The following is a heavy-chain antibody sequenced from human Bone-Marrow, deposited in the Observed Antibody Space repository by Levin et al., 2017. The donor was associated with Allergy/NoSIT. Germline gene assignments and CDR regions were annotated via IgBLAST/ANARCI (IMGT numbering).Heavy chain of an antibody. J-gene: IGHJ4*02. Sequence: KPSETLSLTCVVSDYPISSSNWWSWVRQPPGKGLEWIGEIHHTGTTKYNPSVKSRAPISLDEPKRQFSLRLTSVTAADTAVFYCVRYDRSHWSRPFGAWGQGTLVIVSA. CDR3: VRYDRSHWSRPFGA. CDR1: DYPISSSNW. V-gene: IGHV4-4*02. D-gene: IGHD3-9*01. CDR2: IHHTGTT.